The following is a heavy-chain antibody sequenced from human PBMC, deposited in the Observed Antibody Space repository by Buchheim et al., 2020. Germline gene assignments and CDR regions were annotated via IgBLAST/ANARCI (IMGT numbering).Heavy chain of an antibody. V-gene: IGHV4-59*08. CDR3: ARHNALTSAGFDY. Sequence: QVQLQESGPGLVKPSEALSLTCTVSVGSITGYYWNWIRQPPGKGLEWIGYTFYSGSTNYNPSLKSRVTISVDLSKHQVSLKLSSVTAADTGVYYCARHNALTSAGFDYWGQGTL. CDR2: TFYSGST. CDR1: VGSITGYY. J-gene: IGHJ4*02. D-gene: IGHD6-13*01.